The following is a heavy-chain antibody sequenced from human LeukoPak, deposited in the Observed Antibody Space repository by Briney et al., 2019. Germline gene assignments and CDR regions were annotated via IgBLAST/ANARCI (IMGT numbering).Heavy chain of an antibody. Sequence: GGSLRLSCAASGFTFSSYAMHWVRQAPGKGLEWVAVISYDGSNKYYADSVKGRFTISRDNSKNTLDLQMNSLRAEDTAVYYCARDVNYNDSSGEAFDPWGQGTLVTVSS. CDR2: ISYDGSNK. J-gene: IGHJ5*02. D-gene: IGHD3-22*01. CDR3: ARDVNYNDSSGEAFDP. CDR1: GFTFSSYA. V-gene: IGHV3-30*04.